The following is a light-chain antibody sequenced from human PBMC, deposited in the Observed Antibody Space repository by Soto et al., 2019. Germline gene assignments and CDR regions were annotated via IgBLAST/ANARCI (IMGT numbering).Light chain of an antibody. Sequence: DIQMTQSPSTLSASEGDRVTITCRASESIGTWLAWYQQKPGKAPNLLIYDASSLQSGVPSRFSGRGSGTEFTHTISSLQPDDFATYYCQQFQSFSRTFGQGTKVDIK. CDR3: QQFQSFSRT. V-gene: IGKV1-5*01. J-gene: IGKJ1*01. CDR1: ESIGTW. CDR2: DAS.